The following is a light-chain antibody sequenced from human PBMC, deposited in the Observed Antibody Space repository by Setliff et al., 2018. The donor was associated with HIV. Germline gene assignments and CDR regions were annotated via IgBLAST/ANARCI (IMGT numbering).Light chain of an antibody. CDR3: SSYAITNTLP. V-gene: IGLV2-14*01. Sequence: QSVLTQPASVSGSPGQSITISCTGTSSDVGGYSYVSWYQQHPGKAPKLIIYEFRNRPSGVSNRFSGSKSGNTASLTIPGLQAEDEADYYCSSYAITNTLPFGTGTKVTVL. J-gene: IGLJ1*01. CDR1: SSDVGGYSY. CDR2: EFR.